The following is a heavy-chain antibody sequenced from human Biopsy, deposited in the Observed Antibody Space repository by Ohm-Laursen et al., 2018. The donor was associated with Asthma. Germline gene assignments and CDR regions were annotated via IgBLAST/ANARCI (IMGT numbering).Heavy chain of an antibody. V-gene: IGHV3-53*01. CDR1: GFAVSRDH. CDR3: ARGDSSNWSHYYFDY. D-gene: IGHD3-22*01. CDR2: IYSGGTS. J-gene: IGHJ4*02. Sequence: SLRLSCSATGFAVSRDHMFWVRQAPGKGLEWVSVIYSGGTSHTADSVRGRFTISRDYSKNTLYLQMHSLRAEDTAVYYCARGDSSNWSHYYFDYWGQGTLVTVSS.